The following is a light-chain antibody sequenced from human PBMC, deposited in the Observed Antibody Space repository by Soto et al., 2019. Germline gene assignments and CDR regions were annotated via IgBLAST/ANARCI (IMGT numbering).Light chain of an antibody. CDR3: QQYGSSLYT. Sequence: ENVLTQSPGTLSLSPGERATLSCRATQSVTSRYFAWYQQKPGQAPRLLIYGISSRATDIPDRFSGSGSGTDYTLTISRLEPEDFAVYYCQQYGSSLYTFGQGTKLEIK. CDR2: GIS. V-gene: IGKV3-20*01. CDR1: QSVTSRY. J-gene: IGKJ2*01.